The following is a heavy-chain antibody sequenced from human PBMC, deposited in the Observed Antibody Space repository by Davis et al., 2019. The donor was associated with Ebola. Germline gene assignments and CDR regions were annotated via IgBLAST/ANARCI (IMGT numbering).Heavy chain of an antibody. D-gene: IGHD4-17*01. Sequence: GESLKIPCAASGFTFSSYGMHWVRQAPGKGLEWVAVIWYDGSNKYYADSVKGRFTISRDNSKNTLYLQMNSLRAEDTAVYYCARDLRPPTVTKGGFDYWGQGTLVTVSS. CDR2: IWYDGSNK. V-gene: IGHV3-33*01. CDR3: ARDLRPPTVTKGGFDY. CDR1: GFTFSSYG. J-gene: IGHJ4*02.